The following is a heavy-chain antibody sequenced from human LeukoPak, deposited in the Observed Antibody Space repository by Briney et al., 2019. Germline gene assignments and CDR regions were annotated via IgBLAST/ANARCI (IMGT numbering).Heavy chain of an antibody. Sequence: GGSLRLSCAASGFTFSTYGMHWVRQAPGKGLEWVAVIWYDGNNKYYADSVKGRFTISRVNSKNTVDLQMNTLTAEDTAMYCCARDYDSRGYCPSYWGQGTLVTVSS. D-gene: IGHD3-22*01. CDR3: ARDYDSRGYCPSY. CDR1: GFTFSTYG. CDR2: IWYDGNNK. J-gene: IGHJ4*02. V-gene: IGHV3-33*01.